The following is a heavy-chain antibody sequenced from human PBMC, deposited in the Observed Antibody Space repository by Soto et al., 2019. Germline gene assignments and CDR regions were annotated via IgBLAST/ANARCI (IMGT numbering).Heavy chain of an antibody. CDR3: AGPYRVYYGMDV. CDR1: GGTFSSYA. Sequence: QVQLVQSGAEVKKPGSSVKVSCKASGGTFSSYAISWVRQAPGQGLEWMGGIIPIFGTANDAQKFQGRVMITADESTSTAYMELSSLRSEDTAVYYGAGPYRVYYGMDVWGQGTTVTVSS. CDR2: IIPIFGTA. J-gene: IGHJ6*02. V-gene: IGHV1-69*01.